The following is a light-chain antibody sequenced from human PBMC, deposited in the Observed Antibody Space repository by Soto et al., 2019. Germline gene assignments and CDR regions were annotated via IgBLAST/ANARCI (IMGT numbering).Light chain of an antibody. CDR1: QSLSGW. Sequence: IQMTQSPSTLSASIGDRVTITCRASQSLSGWLAWYQQKPGQAPKLLIYKTSNLQSGVPSRFSGSGSGTEFTLTISSLQPEDFAIYYCLQYYNLHTFGQGTKLEIK. V-gene: IGKV1-5*03. CDR3: LQYYNLHT. CDR2: KTS. J-gene: IGKJ2*01.